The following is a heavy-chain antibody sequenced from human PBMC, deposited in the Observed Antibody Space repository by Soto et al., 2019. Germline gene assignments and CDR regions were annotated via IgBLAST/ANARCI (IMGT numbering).Heavy chain of an antibody. CDR1: GYSFTDKW. Sequence: EVQLVQSGAEVKKPGESLKISCKASGYSFTDKWIGWVRQMPGKGLEWMGIIYPGDSDTRYSPSFRGQVTISVDKSITTAYLQWNSLKASDTAMYYCARPTTGTETTSRFDYCGQGTLVSVSS. J-gene: IGHJ4*02. CDR2: IYPGDSDT. D-gene: IGHD1-7*01. V-gene: IGHV5-51*01. CDR3: ARPTTGTETTSRFDY.